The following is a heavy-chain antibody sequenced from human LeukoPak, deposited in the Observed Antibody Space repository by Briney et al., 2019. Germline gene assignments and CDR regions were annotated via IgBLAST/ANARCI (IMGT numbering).Heavy chain of an antibody. CDR3: ARDWGSSGWYNWFDP. CDR1: GFSIGNYG. CDR2: ISHDGGAK. J-gene: IGHJ5*02. V-gene: IGHV3-30*03. D-gene: IGHD3-16*01. Sequence: PGTSLRLSCGVSGFSIGNYGMHWIRPAPDKGLEWVAMISHDGGAKYYGDSVKGRLTISRDNSDNTLYLQMNSLRVEDTAVYYCARDWGSSGWYNWFDPWGQGILVTVSS.